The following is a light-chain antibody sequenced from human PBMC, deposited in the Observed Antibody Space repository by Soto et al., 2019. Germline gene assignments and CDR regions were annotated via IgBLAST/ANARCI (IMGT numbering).Light chain of an antibody. J-gene: IGKJ2*01. CDR3: QQYGSSPLYT. CDR2: GAS. V-gene: IGKV3-20*01. CDR1: QSISSSY. Sequence: VLTQSPGTLSLSPGERASLSCRASQSISSSYLAWYQKKPGQAPRLLIYGASSRAPGIPERFSGSGFGTDFTLTISRLEPEDFAVYYCQQYGSSPLYTFGQGTTLEV.